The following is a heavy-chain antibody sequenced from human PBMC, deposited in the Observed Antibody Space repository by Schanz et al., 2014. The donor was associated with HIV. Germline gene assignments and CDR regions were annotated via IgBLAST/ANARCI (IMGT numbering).Heavy chain of an antibody. CDR3: TRGARDCSNGVCGGTYFDY. CDR2: MNPRSGNT. J-gene: IGHJ4*02. D-gene: IGHD2-8*01. V-gene: IGHV1-8*02. CDR1: GYTFSSND. Sequence: QVQLVQSGAGVKKPGASVRVSCRASGYTFSSNDIHWVRQASGQGLEWVGWMNPRSGNTGYAQKFQGRVTLTRNTSLTTAYMELSSLTSDDTAVYYCTRGARDCSNGVCGGTYFDYWGQGTLVTVSS.